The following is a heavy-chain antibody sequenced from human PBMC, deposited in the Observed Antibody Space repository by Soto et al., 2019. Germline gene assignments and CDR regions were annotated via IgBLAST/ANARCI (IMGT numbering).Heavy chain of an antibody. Sequence: QVQLVQSGAEVKKPGSSVKVSCKASGGTFSSYAISWVRQAPGQGLEWMGGIIPIFGTANYAQKFKGRVTITEDDSTSTCYMALSRLRSEDTAVYYCARAFRSPPDTAMVPDYWGQGTLVTVSS. V-gene: IGHV1-69*01. CDR1: GGTFSSYA. CDR2: IIPIFGTA. D-gene: IGHD5-18*01. J-gene: IGHJ4*02. CDR3: ARAFRSPPDTAMVPDY.